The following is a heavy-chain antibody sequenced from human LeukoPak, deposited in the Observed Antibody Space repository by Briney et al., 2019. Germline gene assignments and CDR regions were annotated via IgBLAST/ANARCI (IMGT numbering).Heavy chain of an antibody. J-gene: IGHJ4*02. D-gene: IGHD3-3*01. Sequence: ASVTVSCKASGYTFTIYGISWVRQAPGQGLEWMGWISAYNGNTNYAQKLQGRVTMTTDTSTSTAYMELRSLRSDDTAVYYCARVEIFGVVIIPFDYWGQGTLVTVSS. CDR3: ARVEIFGVVIIPFDY. V-gene: IGHV1-18*01. CDR1: GYTFTIYG. CDR2: ISAYNGNT.